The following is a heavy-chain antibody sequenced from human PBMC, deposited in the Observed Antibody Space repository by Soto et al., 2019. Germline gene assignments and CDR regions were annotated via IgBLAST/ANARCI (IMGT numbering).Heavy chain of an antibody. CDR1: GFTFSSYS. CDR2: ISSSSSYI. J-gene: IGHJ3*02. V-gene: IGHV3-21*01. D-gene: IGHD1-7*01. Sequence: EVQLVESGGGLVKPGGSLRLSCAASGFTFSSYSMNWVRQAPGKGLEWVSSISSSSSYIYYADSVKGRFTISRDNAKNALYLQMNSLRAEDTAVYYCASLIELEPLDAFDIWGQGTMVTVSS. CDR3: ASLIELEPLDAFDI.